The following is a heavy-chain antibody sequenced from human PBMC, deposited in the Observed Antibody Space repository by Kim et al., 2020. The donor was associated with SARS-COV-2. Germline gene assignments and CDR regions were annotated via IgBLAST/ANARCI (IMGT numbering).Heavy chain of an antibody. CDR1: GFIFNIYA. D-gene: IGHD3-22*01. J-gene: IGHJ4*02. V-gene: IGHV3-23*01. Sequence: GGSLRLSCAASGFIFNIYAMSWVRQAPGKGLEWVSGISDTGGRTYYADSVKGRFTISRDNFKNTLYLQMNSLRAEDTAVYYCAKRSSAGSYDTSGYPDYCGQGTLVTVSS. CDR2: ISDTGGRT. CDR3: AKRSSAGSYDTSGYPDY.